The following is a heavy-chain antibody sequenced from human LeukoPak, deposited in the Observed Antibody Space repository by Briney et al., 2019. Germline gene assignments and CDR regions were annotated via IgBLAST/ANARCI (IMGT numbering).Heavy chain of an antibody. CDR3: ARLGIITAAGSNDY. D-gene: IGHD6-13*01. V-gene: IGHV3-11*01. CDR1: EFTFSDYY. Sequence: GGSLRLSCAASEFTFSDYYMSWIRQAPGKGLEWVSYISYSGDTIYYADSVKGRFTVSRDNAKNSLYLQMNSLRAEDTAVYYCARLGIITAAGSNDYWGQGTLVTVSS. J-gene: IGHJ4*02. CDR2: ISYSGDTI.